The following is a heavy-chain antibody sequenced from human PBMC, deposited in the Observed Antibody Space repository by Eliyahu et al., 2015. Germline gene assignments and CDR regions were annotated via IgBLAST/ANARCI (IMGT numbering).Heavy chain of an antibody. V-gene: IGHV3-23*04. CDR3: AKHQYSSSQILYYFDY. CDR1: GFPFXXYA. Sequence: EVQLVESGGGLVQPGGSLXLSCAAXGFPFXXYAMSWVRQAPGKGLEWVSAISGSGGSTYYADSVKGRFTISRDNSKNTLYLQVNSLRAEDTAVYYCAKHQYSSSQILYYFDYWGQGTLVTVSS. J-gene: IGHJ4*02. D-gene: IGHD6-6*01. CDR2: ISGSGGST.